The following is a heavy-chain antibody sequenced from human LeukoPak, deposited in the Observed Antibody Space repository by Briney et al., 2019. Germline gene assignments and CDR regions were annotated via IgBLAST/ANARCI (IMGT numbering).Heavy chain of an antibody. Sequence: ASVKVSCKASGYTFTGYYLHWVRQAPGQGLEWMGWIYPNSCGTNYAQKFQGRVTMTRDTSISTAYMELSRLRSDDTAVNYCASGYSTSSGYKVTVYYFDYWGQGTLVTVPS. CDR3: ASGYSTSSGYKVTVYYFDY. J-gene: IGHJ4*02. D-gene: IGHD1-1*01. V-gene: IGHV1-2*02. CDR2: IYPNSCGT. CDR1: GYTFTGYY.